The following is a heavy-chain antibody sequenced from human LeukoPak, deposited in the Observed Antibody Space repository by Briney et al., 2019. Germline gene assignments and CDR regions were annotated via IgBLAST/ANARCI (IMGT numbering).Heavy chain of an antibody. Sequence: ASVKVSCKASGYTFTSYDINWVRQAPGQGLEWMGWMNPNSGNTGYAQKFQGRVTMTRNTSISTAYMELSSLRSEDTAVYYCARPQDGYSGYDYPFDYWGQGTLVTVSS. CDR3: ARPQDGYSGYDYPFDY. CDR2: MNPNSGNT. CDR1: GYTFTSYD. V-gene: IGHV1-8*01. J-gene: IGHJ4*02. D-gene: IGHD5-12*01.